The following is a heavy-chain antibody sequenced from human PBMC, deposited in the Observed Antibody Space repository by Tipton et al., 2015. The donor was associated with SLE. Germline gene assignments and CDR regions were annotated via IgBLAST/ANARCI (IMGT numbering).Heavy chain of an antibody. D-gene: IGHD3-22*01. J-gene: IGHJ4*01. CDR2: IYHSGST. Sequence: LTCNVSGASITSYFWSWIRQPPGKGLEWMGWIYHSGSTKYNPSLKSRVTISIDTSKKQFSLNLASVTAADTAVYYCARRSYYDSTGYFAYWSHGSLVTVSS. CDR3: ARRSYYDSTGYFAY. CDR1: GASITSYF. V-gene: IGHV4-59*08.